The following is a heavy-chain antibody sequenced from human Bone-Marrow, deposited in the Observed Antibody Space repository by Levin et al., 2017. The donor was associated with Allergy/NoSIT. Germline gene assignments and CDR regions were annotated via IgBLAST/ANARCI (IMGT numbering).Heavy chain of an antibody. V-gene: IGHV4-39*01. Sequence: PGGSLRLSCTVSGISVSLSSYYWGWIRQPPGKGLEWIGSIFYNGRTEYTPSLKSRVTMSIDTAKNQFSLKVSSVTATDTAVYYCARVVDGYVPAFFDYWGQGTLATVSS. CDR2: IFYNGRT. J-gene: IGHJ4*02. CDR3: ARVVDGYVPAFFDY. CDR1: GISVSLSSYY. D-gene: IGHD3-10*02.